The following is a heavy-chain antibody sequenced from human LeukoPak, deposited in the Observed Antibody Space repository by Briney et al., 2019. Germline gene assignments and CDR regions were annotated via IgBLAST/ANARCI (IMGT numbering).Heavy chain of an antibody. Sequence: SETLSLTCTVSGGSISSDHWNWIRQPPGKGLEWIGCIYYSGSTYYNPSLRSRVTISVDMSKSQFSLRLTSVTAADTAVYYCARKNDFDIWGQGTLVTVSS. CDR1: GGSISSDH. V-gene: IGHV4-59*01. CDR2: IYYSGST. J-gene: IGHJ3*02. D-gene: IGHD2/OR15-2a*01. CDR3: ARKNDFDI.